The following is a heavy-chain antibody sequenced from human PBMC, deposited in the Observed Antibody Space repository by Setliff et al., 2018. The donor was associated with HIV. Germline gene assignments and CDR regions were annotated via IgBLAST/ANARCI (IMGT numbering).Heavy chain of an antibody. J-gene: IGHJ3*01. Sequence: GASVKVSCKAVGYTFSGYYLHWVRQAPGQGLEWMGRINPKSGGTQYSQKFQGRVTMARDVSISTFYMQLTRLRSDDTAMYYCAWYHPDHTTSHPEAFALWGQGTMVTVSS. V-gene: IGHV1-2*06. CDR2: INPKSGGT. D-gene: IGHD1-20*01. CDR3: AWYHPDHTTSHPEAFAL. CDR1: GYTFSGYY.